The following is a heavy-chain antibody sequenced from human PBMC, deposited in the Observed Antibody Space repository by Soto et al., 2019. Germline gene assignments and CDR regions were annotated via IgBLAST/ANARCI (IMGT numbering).Heavy chain of an antibody. V-gene: IGHV3-33*01. CDR1: GFTFSSYG. CDR3: ARDPIYMAAAEDYYYYGMDV. CDR2: IWYDGSNK. D-gene: IGHD6-13*01. J-gene: IGHJ6*02. Sequence: GGSLRLSCAASGFTFSSYGMHWVRQAPGKGLEWVAVIWYDGSNKYYADSVKGRFTISRDNSKNTLYLQMNSLRAEDTAVYYCARDPIYMAAAEDYYYYGMDVWGQGTTVTVSS.